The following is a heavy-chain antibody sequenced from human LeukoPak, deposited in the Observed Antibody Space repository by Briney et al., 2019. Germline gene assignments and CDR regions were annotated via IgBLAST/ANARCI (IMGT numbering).Heavy chain of an antibody. CDR1: GYSISSGYY. V-gene: IGHV4-38-2*02. J-gene: IGHJ4*02. Sequence: SETLSLTCTVSGYSISSGYYWGWIRQPPGKGLEWIGSIYHSGSTYYNPSLKSRVTISVDTSKNQFSLKLSSVTAADTAVYYCAREAPGVLRYFDWFLDYWGQGTLVTVSS. CDR3: AREAPGVLRYFDWFLDY. D-gene: IGHD3-9*01. CDR2: IYHSGST.